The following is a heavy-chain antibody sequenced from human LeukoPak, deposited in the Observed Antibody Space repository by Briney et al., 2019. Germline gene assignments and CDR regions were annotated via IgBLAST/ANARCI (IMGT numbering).Heavy chain of an antibody. Sequence: PGGSLRLSCADSGFTFSSHWMHWVRQAPGKGLVWVSRINTDGSRTTYADSVKGRFTISRDNAKNTVYLQMNSLRAEDTAVYYCARVASGSYNWFDPWGQGTLVTVSS. CDR2: INTDGSRT. J-gene: IGHJ5*02. V-gene: IGHV3-74*01. CDR3: ARVASGSYNWFDP. D-gene: IGHD3-10*01. CDR1: GFTFSSHW.